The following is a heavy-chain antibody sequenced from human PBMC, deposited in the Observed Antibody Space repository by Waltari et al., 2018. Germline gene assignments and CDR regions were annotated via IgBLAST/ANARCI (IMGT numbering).Heavy chain of an antibody. CDR3: AKSRGFEY. CDR1: GFTFSRYW. J-gene: IGHJ4*02. Sequence: EVQLVESGGDLVQHGGSLSLSCAASGFTFSRYWMSWVRQTPGKGLEWVANINYDGSQKYYADSVKGRFTTSRDNAKNSVYLQMHSLRVEDTAMYYCAKSRGFEYWGQGALVTVSS. V-gene: IGHV3-7*01. CDR2: INYDGSQK. D-gene: IGHD2-2*01.